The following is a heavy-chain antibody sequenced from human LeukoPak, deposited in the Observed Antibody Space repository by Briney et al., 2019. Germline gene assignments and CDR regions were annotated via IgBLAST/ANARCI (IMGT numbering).Heavy chain of an antibody. V-gene: IGHV4-59*01. CDR3: ARDQPLPDY. CDR2: IHYSGST. Sequence: PSETLSLTCTVSGGSISSYYWSWIRQPPGKGLEWIGYIHYSGSTNYNPSLKSRVTISVDTSKNQFSLKLSSVTAADTAVYYCARDQPLPDYWGQGTLVTVSS. J-gene: IGHJ4*02. CDR1: GGSISSYY.